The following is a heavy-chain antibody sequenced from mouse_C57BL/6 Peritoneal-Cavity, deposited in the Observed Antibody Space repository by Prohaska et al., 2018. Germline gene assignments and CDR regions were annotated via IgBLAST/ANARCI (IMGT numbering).Heavy chain of an antibody. CDR3: MRYGNYWYFDV. V-gene: IGHV11-2*01. D-gene: IGHD2-1*01. CDR2: INSDGSAI. J-gene: IGHJ1*03. CDR1: GFTFSGFW. Sequence: EVQLLETGGGLVQPGVSRGLSCEGSGFTFSGFWMIWVRQTPGKTLEWIGDINSDGSAINYAPSIKDRFTIFRDNDKSTLYLQMSNVRSEDTATYFCMRYGNYWYFDVWGTGITVTV.